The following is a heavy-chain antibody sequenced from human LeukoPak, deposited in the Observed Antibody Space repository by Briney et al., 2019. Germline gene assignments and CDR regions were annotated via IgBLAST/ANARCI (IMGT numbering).Heavy chain of an antibody. V-gene: IGHV1-2*02. D-gene: IGHD2-2*01. CDR1: GYTFTGYY. CDR2: INPNSGGT. CDR3: ARDRYCSGTSCLNNWFDP. J-gene: IGHJ5*02. Sequence: ASVKVSCKASGYTFTGYYMHWVRQAPGQGLEWMGWINPNSGGTNYAQKFQGRVTMTRDTSISTAYMELSRLRSDDTAVYYCARDRYCSGTSCLNNWFDPWGQGTLVTVSS.